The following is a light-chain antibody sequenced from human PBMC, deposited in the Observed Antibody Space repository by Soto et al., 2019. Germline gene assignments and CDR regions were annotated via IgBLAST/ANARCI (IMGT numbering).Light chain of an antibody. Sequence: EIVLTQSPATLSLSPGERATLSCRASQSVSNNYLAWYQQKPGQAPRLLIYDASNRATGIPARFSGTGSETDFTLTISRLEPEDFAVYYCQQYDNSPITFGQGTRLEIK. CDR1: QSVSNNY. CDR3: QQYDNSPIT. V-gene: IGKV3-20*01. J-gene: IGKJ5*01. CDR2: DAS.